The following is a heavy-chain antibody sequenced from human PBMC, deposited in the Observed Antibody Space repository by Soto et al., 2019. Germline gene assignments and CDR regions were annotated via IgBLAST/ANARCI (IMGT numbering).Heavy chain of an antibody. V-gene: IGHV5-51*01. J-gene: IGHJ4*02. D-gene: IGHD6-13*01. CDR3: RTWPSSSWFDY. Sequence: PGEFPKIPCKGSWYHFSTQLIGRVRQMPGKGLEWMGNIFSGESYARYSPSIQGQVTISVNRTISTAHLQWSRIKASDPAMYYGRTWPSSSWFDYWGQGTQVTVSS. CDR1: WYHFSTQL. CDR2: IFSGESYA.